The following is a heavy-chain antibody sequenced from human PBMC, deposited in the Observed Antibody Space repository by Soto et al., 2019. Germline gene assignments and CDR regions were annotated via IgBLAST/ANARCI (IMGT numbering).Heavy chain of an antibody. V-gene: IGHV3-74*01. CDR2: INSDGSST. CDR1: GFTFSIYW. J-gene: IGHJ6*02. D-gene: IGHD5-18*01. Sequence: EVQLVESGGGLVQPGGSLRLSCAASGFTFSIYWMHWVRQAPGKGLVWVTRINSDGSSTSYADSVKVRFTISRANAKNTLYLQMNSLRDEDTAVYYCARDQEQYSSRHYGMDVWGQGTTVTVSS. CDR3: ARDQEQYSSRHYGMDV.